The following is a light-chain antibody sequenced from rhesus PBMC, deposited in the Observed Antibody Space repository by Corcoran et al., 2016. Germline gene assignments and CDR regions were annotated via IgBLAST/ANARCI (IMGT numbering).Light chain of an antibody. CDR2: KAS. V-gene: IGKV1-74*01. CDR1: ENVNNY. J-gene: IGKJ3*01. Sequence: DIQVTQSPSSLSASVGDRVTITFRASENVNNYLNWYQQKPGKAPKLLISKASPLQSGFPSRFSGSGSGTDYTFTIRSLQPEDVAAYSCQKGYGIPFTFGPGTKLDIK. CDR3: QKGYGIPFT.